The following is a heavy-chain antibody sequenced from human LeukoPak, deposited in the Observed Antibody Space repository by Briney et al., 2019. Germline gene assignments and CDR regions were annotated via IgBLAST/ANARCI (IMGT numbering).Heavy chain of an antibody. J-gene: IGHJ4*02. Sequence: GGSLRLSCAASGFTFRNYAMSWVRQAPGKGLEWVSAISGSGGSTYYADSVKGRFTISRDNSKNTLYLQMNSLRAEDTAVYYCASYDSSGYYHYFDYWGQGTLVTVSS. D-gene: IGHD3-22*01. CDR1: GFTFRNYA. V-gene: IGHV3-23*01. CDR3: ASYDSSGYYHYFDY. CDR2: ISGSGGST.